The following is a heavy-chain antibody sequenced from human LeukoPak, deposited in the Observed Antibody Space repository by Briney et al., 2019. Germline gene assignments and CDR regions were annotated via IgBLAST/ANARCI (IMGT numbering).Heavy chain of an antibody. Sequence: ASVKVSCKVSGYTLTELSMHWVRQAPGKGLEWMGGFDPEDGETIYAQKFQGRVTMTEDTSTDTACMELSSLRSEDTAVYYCATSPLWLSAALDYWGQGTLVTASS. D-gene: IGHD5-18*01. CDR2: FDPEDGET. CDR3: ATSPLWLSAALDY. CDR1: GYTLTELS. J-gene: IGHJ4*02. V-gene: IGHV1-24*01.